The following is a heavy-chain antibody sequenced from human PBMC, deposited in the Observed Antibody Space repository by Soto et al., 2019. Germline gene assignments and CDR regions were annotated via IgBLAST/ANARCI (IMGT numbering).Heavy chain of an antibody. CDR1: GFTFSTYS. J-gene: IGHJ4*02. CDR3: ATRGSFDY. D-gene: IGHD3-10*01. CDR2: ISSGSGTI. V-gene: IGHV3-48*01. Sequence: EVQLVESGGGLEQPGGSVTLSCAASGFTFSTYSMNWVRQAPGKGLEWVSYISSGSGTIYYADSVKGRFTISRDNAKNSLYLQMNSLSVEDTAVYYCATRGSFDYWGQGTLVTVSS.